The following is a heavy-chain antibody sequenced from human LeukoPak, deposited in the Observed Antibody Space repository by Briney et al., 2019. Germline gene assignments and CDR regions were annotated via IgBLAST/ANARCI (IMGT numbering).Heavy chain of an antibody. D-gene: IGHD4-17*01. CDR3: ARDDYGDYVYHYEDY. CDR2: IKQDGSEK. CDR1: GFTLSSYW. J-gene: IGHJ4*02. Sequence: GGSLRLSCAASGFTLSSYWMSWVRQAPGKGLEWVANIKQDGSEKYYVDSVRGRFTISRDNAKNSLYLQMNSLRAEDTAVYYCARDDYGDYVYHYEDYWGQGTLVTVSS. V-gene: IGHV3-7*05.